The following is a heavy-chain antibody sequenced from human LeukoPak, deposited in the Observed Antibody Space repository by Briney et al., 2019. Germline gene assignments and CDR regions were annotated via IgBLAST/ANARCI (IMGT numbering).Heavy chain of an antibody. Sequence: PGGSLRLSCTASGFTFNNYWMSWVRQAPGKGLEWVANIKQDGSETYYVDSVKGRFTVSRDNAKNTVYLQMNNLRVDDTAMYYCVGTIASRGSEYWGQGALVTVSS. D-gene: IGHD6-6*01. V-gene: IGHV3-7*01. CDR3: VGTIASRGSEY. J-gene: IGHJ4*02. CDR2: IKQDGSET. CDR1: GFTFNNYW.